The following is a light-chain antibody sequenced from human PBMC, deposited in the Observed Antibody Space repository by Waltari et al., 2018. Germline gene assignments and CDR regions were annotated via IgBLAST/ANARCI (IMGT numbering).Light chain of an antibody. J-gene: IGLJ1*01. CDR3: SSYATSSPYV. CDR1: SSDVGNYNY. V-gene: IGLV2-14*01. Sequence: QSALTQPASVSGSPGQSITISCTGTSSDVGNYNYVSWYQQHPGQAPKLLISEVINRPSGVSSRFAGSKSGNTAALTISGLQTEDEADYYCSSYATSSPYVFGTGTQVTVL. CDR2: EVI.